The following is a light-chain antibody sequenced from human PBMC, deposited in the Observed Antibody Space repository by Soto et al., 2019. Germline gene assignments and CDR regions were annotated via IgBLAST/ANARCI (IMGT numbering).Light chain of an antibody. V-gene: IGLV1-51*01. CDR1: SSNIGNNY. CDR3: GTWDNGLSVYV. J-gene: IGLJ1*01. CDR2: DNN. Sequence: QSVLTQPPSVSAAPGQKVTISCSGSSSNIGNNYVSWYQHLPGTAPDLLIYDNNQRPSGIPDRFSGSKSGTSATLGITGLQTGDEADYYCGTWDNGLSVYVFGTGTKLIVL.